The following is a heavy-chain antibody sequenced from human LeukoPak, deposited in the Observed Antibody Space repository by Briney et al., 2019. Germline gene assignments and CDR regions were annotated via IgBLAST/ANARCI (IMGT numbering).Heavy chain of an antibody. J-gene: IGHJ4*02. Sequence: SETLSLTCTVSGGSISTYYWSWVRQPPGKGLEWIGYIYYSGSTNYNPSLKSRVTISVDTSKNQFSLKLSSVTAADTAVYYCARGRKNSGSYFFDYWGQGTLVTVSS. CDR3: ARGRKNSGSYFFDY. D-gene: IGHD1-26*01. V-gene: IGHV4-59*12. CDR2: IYYSGST. CDR1: GGSISTYY.